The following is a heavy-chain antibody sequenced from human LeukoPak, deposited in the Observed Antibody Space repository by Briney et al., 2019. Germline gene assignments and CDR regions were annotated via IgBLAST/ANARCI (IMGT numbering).Heavy chain of an antibody. J-gene: IGHJ4*02. CDR3: AKAGPVGGYQDYFDY. V-gene: IGHV3-23*01. CDR1: GFTFSSYA. D-gene: IGHD3-16*01. Sequence: GGSLRLSCAASGFTFSSYAMSWVRQAPGKGLECVSAISGSGGSTYYADSVKGRFTIYRDNSKNTLYLQMNSLRAEDTAVYYCAKAGPVGGYQDYFDYWGQGTLVTVSS. CDR2: ISGSGGST.